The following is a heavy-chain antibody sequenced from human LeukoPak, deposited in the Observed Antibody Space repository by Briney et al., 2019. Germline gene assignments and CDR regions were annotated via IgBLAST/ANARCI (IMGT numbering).Heavy chain of an antibody. D-gene: IGHD3-22*01. V-gene: IGHV3-7*01. CDR2: IKQDGSEK. CDR1: GFTFSSYW. CDR3: ARGHYDSSGYFLPLFDY. Sequence: GGSLRLSCAASGFTFSSYWMSWVRQAPGKGLEWVANIKQDGSEKYYVDSVKGRFTISRDNAKNSPYLQMNSLRAEDTAVYYCARGHYDSSGYFLPLFDYWGQGTLVTVSS. J-gene: IGHJ4*02.